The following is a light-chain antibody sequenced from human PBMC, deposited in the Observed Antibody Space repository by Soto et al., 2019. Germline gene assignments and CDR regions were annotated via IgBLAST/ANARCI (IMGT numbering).Light chain of an antibody. CDR2: EVS. CDR1: SSDVGGYNY. V-gene: IGLV2-14*01. J-gene: IGLJ1*01. Sequence: QSALTQPASVSGSPGQSITISCTGTSSDVGGYNYVSWYQQHPGKAPKLMIYEVSNRPSGVSNRFSGSKSGNTASLTISGLQAEDAADYYCSSYTSSRVFGTGTKVTVL. CDR3: SSYTSSRV.